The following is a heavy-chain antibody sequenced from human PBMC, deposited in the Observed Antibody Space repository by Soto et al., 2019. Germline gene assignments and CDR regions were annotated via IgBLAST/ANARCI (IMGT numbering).Heavy chain of an antibody. CDR1: GGSISSGGYY. J-gene: IGHJ4*02. CDR3: ARELDSSGYYYFDY. D-gene: IGHD3-22*01. V-gene: IGHV4-31*03. Sequence: QVQLQESGPGLVKPSQTLSLTCTVSGGSISSGGYYWSWIRQHPGKGLEWIGYIYYSGSTYYNPSLKSRVTISVDTSKNQFSLKLSSVTAADTAVYYCARELDSSGYYYFDYWGQGTLVTVSS. CDR2: IYYSGST.